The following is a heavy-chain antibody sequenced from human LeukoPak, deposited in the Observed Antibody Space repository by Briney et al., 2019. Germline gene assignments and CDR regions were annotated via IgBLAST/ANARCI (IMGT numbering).Heavy chain of an antibody. CDR2: FDPEDGET. CDR3: ATRLLWFGELLDNY. V-gene: IGHV1-24*01. D-gene: IGHD3-10*01. CDR1: GYTLTELS. Sequence: ASVKVSCKVSGYTLTELSMHWVRQAPGKGLEWVGGFDPEDGETIYAQKFQGRVTMTEDTSTDTAYMELSSLRSEDTAVYYCATRLLWFGELLDNYWGQGTLVTVSS. J-gene: IGHJ4*02.